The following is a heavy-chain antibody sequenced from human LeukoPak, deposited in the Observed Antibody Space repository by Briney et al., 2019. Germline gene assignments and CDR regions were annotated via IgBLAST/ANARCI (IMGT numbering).Heavy chain of an antibody. CDR3: ARGQYGDYVFDY. V-gene: IGHV3-48*01. CDR1: GFTFSSYS. D-gene: IGHD4-17*01. J-gene: IGHJ4*02. Sequence: GGSLRLSCAASGFTFSSYSMNWVRQAPGKGLEWVSYISSGSSAIYYADSVKGRFTISRDNARNSLYLQMNSLRAEDTALYYCARGQYGDYVFDYWGQGTLVTVSS. CDR2: ISSGSSAI.